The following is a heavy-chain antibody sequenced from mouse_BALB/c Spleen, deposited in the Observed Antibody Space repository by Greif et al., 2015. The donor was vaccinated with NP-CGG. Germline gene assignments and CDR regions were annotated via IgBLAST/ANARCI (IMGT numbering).Heavy chain of an antibody. Sequence: VQVVESGAELAKPGASVKMSCKASGYTLTSYWMHWVKQRPGQGLEWIGYINPSTGYTEYNQKFKDKATLTADKSSSTAYMQLSSLTSEDSAVYYCARRYGNLHFDYWGQGTTLTVSS. J-gene: IGHJ2*01. D-gene: IGHD2-10*02. CDR1: GYTLTSYW. CDR2: INPSTGYT. CDR3: ARRYGNLHFDY. V-gene: IGHV1-7*01.